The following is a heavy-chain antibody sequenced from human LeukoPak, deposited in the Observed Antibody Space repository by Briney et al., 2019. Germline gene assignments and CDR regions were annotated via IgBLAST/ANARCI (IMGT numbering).Heavy chain of an antibody. D-gene: IGHD6-13*01. Sequence: SQTLSLTCVSSGDSFSSNIATWNCLRQSPSRGFEWLGRTYYRSQLYYDYAVSVRSRITINPDTSKNQFSLQLSSVTPEDTAVYFCARERSSWYYLDYWGQGMLVTVSS. V-gene: IGHV6-1*01. CDR1: GDSFSSNIAT. J-gene: IGHJ4*02. CDR3: ARERSSWYYLDY. CDR2: TYYRSQLYY.